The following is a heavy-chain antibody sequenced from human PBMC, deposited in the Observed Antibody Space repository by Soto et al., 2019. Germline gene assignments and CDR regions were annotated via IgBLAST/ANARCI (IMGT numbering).Heavy chain of an antibody. CDR3: AREGPDYSGSGSRSDY. J-gene: IGHJ4*02. CDR1: GYTFTSYG. D-gene: IGHD3-10*01. Sequence: ASVKVSCKASGYTFTSYGISWVRQAPGQGLEWMGWISAYNGNTNYAQKLQGRVTMTTDTSTSTAYMELRSLRSDDTAVYYCAREGPDYSGSGSRSDYWAKGTLVSVSS. V-gene: IGHV1-18*01. CDR2: ISAYNGNT.